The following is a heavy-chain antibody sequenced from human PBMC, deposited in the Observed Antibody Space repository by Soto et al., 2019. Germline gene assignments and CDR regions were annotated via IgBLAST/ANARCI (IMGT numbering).Heavy chain of an antibody. CDR3: AKDAKYCSSTSGYGYHDAFDI. CDR1: GFTFSSYA. D-gene: IGHD2-2*01. Sequence: GGSLRLSCAASGFTFSSYAMSWVRQAPGKGLEWVSAISGSGGSTYYADSVKGRFTISRDNSKNTLYLKMNSLRAEDTAVYYCAKDAKYCSSTSGYGYHDAFDIWGQGTMVTVSS. V-gene: IGHV3-23*01. CDR2: ISGSGGST. J-gene: IGHJ3*02.